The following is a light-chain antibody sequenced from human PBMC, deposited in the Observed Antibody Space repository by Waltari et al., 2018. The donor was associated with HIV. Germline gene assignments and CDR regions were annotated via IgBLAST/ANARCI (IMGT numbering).Light chain of an antibody. CDR2: EVS. J-gene: IGLJ2*01. CDR3: SSYTTNSTLV. Sequence: QSALTQPPSVSGSPGQSVTISCTGTSSDVGNYNRVSWYQQPPGTAPKLMIYEVSSRPAGVPDRCSGSKSGNTASLTISGLQSEDEADYYCSSYTTNSTLVVGGGTKLTVL. V-gene: IGLV2-18*02. CDR1: SSDVGNYNR.